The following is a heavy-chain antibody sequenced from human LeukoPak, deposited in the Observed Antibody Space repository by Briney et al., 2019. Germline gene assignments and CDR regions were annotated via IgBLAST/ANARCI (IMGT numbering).Heavy chain of an antibody. CDR3: AKDCYGSGSLYNWFDP. J-gene: IGHJ5*02. CDR2: IRYDGSNK. D-gene: IGHD3-10*01. Sequence: GPLRLSCAASGFTFSSYGMHWVRQAPGKGLEWVAFIRYDGSNKYYADSVKGRFTISRDNSKNTLYLQMNSLRAEDTAVYYCAKDCYGSGSLYNWFDPWGQGTLVTVSS. V-gene: IGHV3-30*02. CDR1: GFTFSSYG.